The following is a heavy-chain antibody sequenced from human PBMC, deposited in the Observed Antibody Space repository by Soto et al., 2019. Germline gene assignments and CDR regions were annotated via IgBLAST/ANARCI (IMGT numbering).Heavy chain of an antibody. J-gene: IGHJ6*02. CDR2: FDPEDGET. CDR3: ATARLITMIANYYYGMDV. V-gene: IGHV1-24*01. Sequence: RASVKVSCKVSGYTLTELSMHWVRQAPGKGLEWMGGFDPEDGETIYAQKFQGRVTMTEDTSTDTAYMELSSLRSEDTAVCYCATARLITMIANYYYGMDVWGQGTTVTVSS. D-gene: IGHD3-22*01. CDR1: GYTLTELS.